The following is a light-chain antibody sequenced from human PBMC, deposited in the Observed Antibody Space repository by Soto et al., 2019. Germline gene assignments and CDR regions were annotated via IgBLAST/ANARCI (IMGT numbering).Light chain of an antibody. CDR2: AAS. Sequence: DIQMTQSPSSLSASVGDRVTITCRASHTIMTYLNWYQVKPGKPPRLLIYAASSLQSGVPSRFSGSGSGTDFTLTISNLQPEDFATYSCQQSYNSPQTFGQGTKV. CDR1: HTIMTY. CDR3: QQSYNSPQT. J-gene: IGKJ1*01. V-gene: IGKV1-39*01.